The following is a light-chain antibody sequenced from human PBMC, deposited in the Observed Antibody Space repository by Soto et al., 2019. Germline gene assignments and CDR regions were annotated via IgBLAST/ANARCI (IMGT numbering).Light chain of an antibody. J-gene: IGKJ1*01. CDR3: QQYGSSPQT. V-gene: IGKV3-20*01. CDR2: GAS. Sequence: EIVLTQSPGTLSLSPGERVVLSCRASQSVSSSYLAWYQQKPGQAPRLLIYGASSRATGIPDRFSGSGSGTDFTLTISRLEPEDFAVYYCQQYGSSPQTCGQGTKVDIK. CDR1: QSVSSSY.